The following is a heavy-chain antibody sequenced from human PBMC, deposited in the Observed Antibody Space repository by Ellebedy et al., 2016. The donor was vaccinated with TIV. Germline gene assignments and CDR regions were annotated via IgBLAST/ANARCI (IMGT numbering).Heavy chain of an antibody. Sequence: GESLKISXAASGFTFSSYAMHWVRQAPGKGLEWVAVISYDGSNKYYADSVKGRFTISRDNSKNTLYLQMNSLRAEDTAVYYCARDWGDSGSYSNYYYYYGMDVWGQGTTVTVSS. V-gene: IGHV3-30-3*01. CDR1: GFTFSSYA. D-gene: IGHD1-26*01. J-gene: IGHJ6*02. CDR3: ARDWGDSGSYSNYYYYYGMDV. CDR2: ISYDGSNK.